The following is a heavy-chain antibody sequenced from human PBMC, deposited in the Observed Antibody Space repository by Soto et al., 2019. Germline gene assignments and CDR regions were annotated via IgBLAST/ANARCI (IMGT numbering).Heavy chain of an antibody. J-gene: IGHJ4*02. Sequence: QMQLVQSGPEVKKPGTSVKVSCKASGFTFTSSAVQWVRQARGQRLEWIGWIAVGSGNTNYAQKFQERVTITRDMATRTGYMELRSLGFEGTAVYFWAAGTYYDFWSGYPKDFDYWGQGTLVTVSS. CDR1: GFTFTSSA. V-gene: IGHV1-58*01. D-gene: IGHD3-3*01. CDR3: AAGTYYDFWSGYPKDFDY. CDR2: IAVGSGNT.